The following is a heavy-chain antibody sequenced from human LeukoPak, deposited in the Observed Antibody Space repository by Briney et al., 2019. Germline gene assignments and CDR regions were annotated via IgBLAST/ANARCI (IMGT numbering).Heavy chain of an antibody. V-gene: IGHV1-8*01. CDR1: GYTFTSYD. Sequence: ASVKVSCKASGYTFTSYDINWVRQAPGQGLEWMGWMNPNSGNTGYAQKFQGRVTMTRNTSISTAYMELSSLRSEDTAVYYCARGVMTYYYMDVWGKGTTVTVSS. CDR2: MNPNSGNT. J-gene: IGHJ6*03. D-gene: IGHD2-21*01. CDR3: ARGVMTYYYMDV.